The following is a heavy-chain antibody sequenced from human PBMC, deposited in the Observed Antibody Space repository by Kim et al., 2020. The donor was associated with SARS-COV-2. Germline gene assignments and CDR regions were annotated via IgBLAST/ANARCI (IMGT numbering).Heavy chain of an antibody. CDR3: ARDDIDSGSYYWFDP. Sequence: ASVKVSCKASGYTFTSYYMHWVRQAPGQGLEWMGIINPSGGSTSYAQKFQGRVTMTRDTSTSTVYMELSSLRSEDTAVYYCARDDIDSGSYYWFDPWGQGTLVTVSS. J-gene: IGHJ5*02. V-gene: IGHV1-46*01. CDR2: INPSGGST. D-gene: IGHD1-26*01. CDR1: GYTFTSYY.